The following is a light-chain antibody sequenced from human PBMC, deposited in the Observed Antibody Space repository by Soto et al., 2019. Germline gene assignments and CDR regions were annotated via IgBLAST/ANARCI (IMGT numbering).Light chain of an antibody. J-gene: IGKJ1*01. V-gene: IGKV3-20*01. CDR1: QSVSSSY. CDR3: QQYGSSDVT. Sequence: EIVLTQSPGTLSLSPGERATLSCRASQSVSSSYLAWYQQKPGQAPRLLIYGASSRATGIPDRFSGSGSGTDFTLTISRLEPEDFAVYYCQQYGSSDVTFGQGTKV. CDR2: GAS.